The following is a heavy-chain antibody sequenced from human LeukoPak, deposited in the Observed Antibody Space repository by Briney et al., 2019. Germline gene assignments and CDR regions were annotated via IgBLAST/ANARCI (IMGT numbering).Heavy chain of an antibody. CDR2: ISAYNGNT. CDR1: GYTFTSYD. Sequence: ASVKVSCKASGYTFTSYDINWVRQATGQGLEWMGWISAYNGNTNYAQKLQGRVTMTTDTSTSTAYMELSSLRSEDTAVYYCARDGEDSSGWYLANWFDPWGQGTLVTVSS. J-gene: IGHJ5*02. V-gene: IGHV1-18*01. CDR3: ARDGEDSSGWYLANWFDP. D-gene: IGHD6-19*01.